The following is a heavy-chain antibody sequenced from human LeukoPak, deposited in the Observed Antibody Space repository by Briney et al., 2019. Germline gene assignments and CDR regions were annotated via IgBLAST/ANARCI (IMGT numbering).Heavy chain of an antibody. CDR3: ARRRGYSYVYFDY. V-gene: IGHV1-2*02. Sequence: ASVKVSCKVSGYTLTELSMHWVRQAPGQGLEWMGWISPNSGGTNYAQKFQGRVTMTRDTSISTAYMELSRLRSDDTAVYYCARRRGYSYVYFDYWGQGTLVTVSS. CDR1: GYTLTELS. CDR2: ISPNSGGT. D-gene: IGHD5-18*01. J-gene: IGHJ4*02.